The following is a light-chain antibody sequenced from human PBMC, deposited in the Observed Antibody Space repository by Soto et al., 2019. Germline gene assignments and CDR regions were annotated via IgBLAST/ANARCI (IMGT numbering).Light chain of an antibody. CDR2: GSS. J-gene: IGKJ4*01. V-gene: IGKV3-20*01. CDR1: QSVSRSY. CDR3: QLYGSSFT. Sequence: EIVLTQSPGTLSLSPGERATLSCRASQSVSRSYLAWYQQKPGQAPRLRIYGSSSRATGIPHRFSGSGSGTGFTLTSSRLEREDFAVYYCQLYGSSFTFGGGIKVEIK.